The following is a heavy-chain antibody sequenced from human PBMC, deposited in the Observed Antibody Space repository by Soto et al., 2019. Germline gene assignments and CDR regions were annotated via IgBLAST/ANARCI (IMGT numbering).Heavy chain of an antibody. CDR2: IYYSGST. J-gene: IGHJ5*02. D-gene: IGHD5-12*01. V-gene: IGHV4-61*01. CDR3: ARDLRHGYNLFWFDP. CDR1: GGSISTRSSY. Sequence: PSETLSLTCTVSGGSISTRSSYWGWIRQPPGKGLEWIGYIYYSGSTNYNPPLKSRVTISVDTSKNQFSLKLSSVTAADTAVYYCARDLRHGYNLFWFDPWAREPWSPSPQ.